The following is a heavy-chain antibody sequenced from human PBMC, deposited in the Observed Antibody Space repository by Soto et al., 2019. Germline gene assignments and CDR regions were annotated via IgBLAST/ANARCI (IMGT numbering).Heavy chain of an antibody. CDR3: ASYEYRSSLYGMDV. V-gene: IGHV4-34*01. D-gene: IGHD6-6*01. Sequence: SETLSLTCAVYGGSFSGYYWSWIRQPPGKGLEWIGEINHSGSTNYNPSLKSRVTISVDTSKNQFSLKLSSVTAADTAVYYCASYEYRSSLYGMDVRGQGTTVTVSS. J-gene: IGHJ6*02. CDR1: GGSFSGYY. CDR2: INHSGST.